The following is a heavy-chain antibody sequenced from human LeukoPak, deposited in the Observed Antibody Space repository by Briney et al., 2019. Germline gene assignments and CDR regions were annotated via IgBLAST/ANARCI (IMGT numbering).Heavy chain of an antibody. V-gene: IGHV4-34*01. CDR1: GGSFSGYY. D-gene: IGHD6-13*01. J-gene: IGHJ5*02. CDR2: INHSGST. Sequence: SETLSLTCAVYGGSFSGYYWSWIRQPPGKGLEWIGEINHSGSTNYNPSLKSRVTISVDTSKNQFSLKLSSVTAADTAVYYCARGSSWYNWFDPWGQGTLVTVSS. CDR3: ARGSSWYNWFDP.